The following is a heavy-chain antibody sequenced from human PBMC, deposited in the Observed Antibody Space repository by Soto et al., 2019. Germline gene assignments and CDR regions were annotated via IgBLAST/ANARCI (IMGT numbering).Heavy chain of an antibody. Sequence: SGPTLVNPTQTLTLTCTFSGFSLSTSGMCVSWIRQPPGKALEWLALIDWDDDKYYSTSLKTRLTISKDTSKNQVVLTMTNMDPVDTATYYCARSLGTWDSSGWYESPDYWGQGTLVTVSS. CDR1: GFSLSTSGMC. J-gene: IGHJ4*02. V-gene: IGHV2-70*01. D-gene: IGHD6-19*01. CDR2: IDWDDDK. CDR3: ARSLGTWDSSGWYESPDY.